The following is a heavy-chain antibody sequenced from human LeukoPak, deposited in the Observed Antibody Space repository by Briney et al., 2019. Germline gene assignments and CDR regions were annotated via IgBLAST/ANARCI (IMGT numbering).Heavy chain of an antibody. CDR1: GGSISSGSYY. V-gene: IGHV4-61*10. CDR3: ARWPYCSGANCSRDY. Sequence: SETLSLTCTVSGGSISSGSYYWSWIRQPAGKGLEWIGYIYYSGSTYYNPSLKSRVTISVDTSKNQFSLKLTSVTAADTAVYYCARWPYCSGANCSRDYWGQGTLVTVSS. J-gene: IGHJ4*02. D-gene: IGHD2-2*01. CDR2: IYYSGST.